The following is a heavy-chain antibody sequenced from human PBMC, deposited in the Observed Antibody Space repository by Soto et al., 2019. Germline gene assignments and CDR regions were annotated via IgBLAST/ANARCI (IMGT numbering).Heavy chain of an antibody. CDR3: ARDLRIMITFGGVIALAY. CDR1: GFTFSSYG. J-gene: IGHJ4*02. D-gene: IGHD3-16*02. CDR2: IWYDGSNK. Sequence: GSLRLSCAASGFTFSSYGMHWVRQAPGKGLEWVAVIWYDGSNKYYADSVKGRFTISRDNSKNTLYLQMNSLRAEDTAVYYCARDLRIMITFGGVIALAYWGQGTLVTVSS. V-gene: IGHV3-33*01.